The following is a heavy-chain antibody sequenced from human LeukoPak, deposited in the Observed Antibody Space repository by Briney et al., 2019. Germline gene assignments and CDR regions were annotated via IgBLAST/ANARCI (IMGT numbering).Heavy chain of an antibody. CDR1: GFTFDDYA. J-gene: IGHJ3*02. V-gene: IGHV3-43*02. CDR3: AKVLRVYYDSSGYLTVGAFDI. Sequence: GGSLRLSCAASGFTFDDYAMHWVRQAPGKGLEWVSLISGDGGSTYYADSVKGRFTISRDNSKNSLYLQMNSLRTEDTALYYCAKVLRVYYDSSGYLTVGAFDIWGLGTMVTVSP. D-gene: IGHD3-22*01. CDR2: ISGDGGST.